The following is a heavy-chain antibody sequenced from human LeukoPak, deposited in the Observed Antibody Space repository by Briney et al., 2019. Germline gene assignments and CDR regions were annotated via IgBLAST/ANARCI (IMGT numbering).Heavy chain of an antibody. CDR2: ISSSGSTI. Sequence: GGSLRLSCAASGFTFSDYYMSWIRQAPGKGLEWVSYISSSGSTIYYADSVKGRFTISRDNAKNSLYLQMNSLRAEDTAVYYCARDFIGYCSSTSCPFDYWGQGTLVTVSS. CDR3: ARDFIGYCSSTSCPFDY. D-gene: IGHD2-2*03. CDR1: GFTFSDYY. J-gene: IGHJ4*02. V-gene: IGHV3-11*01.